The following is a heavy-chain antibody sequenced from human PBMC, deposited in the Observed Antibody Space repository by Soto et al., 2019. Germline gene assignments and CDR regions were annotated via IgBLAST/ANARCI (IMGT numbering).Heavy chain of an antibody. Sequence: ASVTVSCKASGYTFTSYGISWVRQAPGQGLEWMGWISAYNGNTNYAQKLQGGVTMTTDTSTSTAYMELRSLRSDDTAVYYCARGVYDSSGAADAFDIWGQGTMVTVSS. D-gene: IGHD3-22*01. V-gene: IGHV1-18*01. CDR2: ISAYNGNT. CDR3: ARGVYDSSGAADAFDI. CDR1: GYTFTSYG. J-gene: IGHJ3*02.